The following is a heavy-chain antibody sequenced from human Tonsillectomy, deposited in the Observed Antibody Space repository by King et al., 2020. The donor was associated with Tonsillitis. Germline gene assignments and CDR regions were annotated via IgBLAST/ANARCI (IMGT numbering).Heavy chain of an antibody. Sequence: EVQLVESGGGLVQPGGSIRLSCAGSGFTFGAEWMGWVRQTPGKGLEWLANIHPDGQEKDLVDSVKGRFSISRVNARTSIYLQMNSLRDEDTAVYFCVRVQGYAGYGRREVYFISWGQGTLVIVSS. J-gene: IGHJ4*02. CDR1: GFTFGAEW. V-gene: IGHV3-7*03. D-gene: IGHD5-12*01. CDR3: VRVQGYAGYGRREVYFIS. CDR2: IHPDGQEK.